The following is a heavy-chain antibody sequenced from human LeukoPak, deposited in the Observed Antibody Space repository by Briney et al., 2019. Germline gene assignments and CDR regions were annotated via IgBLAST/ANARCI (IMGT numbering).Heavy chain of an antibody. Sequence: GRSLRLSCAASGFIFSSYGLHWVRQAPGKGLDWVAVISYDGSNKYYADSVKGRFTISRDNSKNTLYLQMNSLRAEDTAVYYCATAVAGTCFDYWGQGTLVTVPS. CDR2: ISYDGSNK. J-gene: IGHJ4*02. CDR3: ATAVAGTCFDY. CDR1: GFIFSSYG. V-gene: IGHV3-30*03. D-gene: IGHD6-19*01.